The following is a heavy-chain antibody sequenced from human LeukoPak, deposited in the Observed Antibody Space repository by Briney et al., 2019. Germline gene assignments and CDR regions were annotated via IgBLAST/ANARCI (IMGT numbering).Heavy chain of an antibody. CDR2: INHSGST. CDR1: GGSFSGYY. Sequence: SETLSLTCAVYGGSFSGYYWSWIRQPPGKGLEWIGEINHSGSTNYNPSLKSRVTISVDTSKNQFSLKLSSVTAADTAVYYCAGGVVRYYYYYMDVWGRGTTVTISS. J-gene: IGHJ6*03. V-gene: IGHV4-34*01. CDR3: AGGVVRYYYYYMDV. D-gene: IGHD2-21*01.